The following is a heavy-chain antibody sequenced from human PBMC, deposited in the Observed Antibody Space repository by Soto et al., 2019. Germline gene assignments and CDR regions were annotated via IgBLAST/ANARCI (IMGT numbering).Heavy chain of an antibody. Sequence: SETLSLNCSVSGDSISNSRFYWAWIRHPPGEGLEWIGSIYHTGNAYYNPSLKSRVTISVDTSKNQFSLKLTSVTAADAALYYCARDFFDSSDYTTNWFDPWGQGTLVTVS. CDR1: GDSISNSRFY. V-gene: IGHV4-39*01. D-gene: IGHD3-22*01. CDR2: IYHTGNA. J-gene: IGHJ5*02. CDR3: ARDFFDSSDYTTNWFDP.